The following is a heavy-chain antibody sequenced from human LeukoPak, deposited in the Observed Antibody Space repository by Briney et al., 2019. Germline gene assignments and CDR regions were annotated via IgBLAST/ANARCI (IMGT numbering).Heavy chain of an antibody. J-gene: IGHJ3*02. CDR3: ARDMVLDAFDI. D-gene: IGHD3-10*01. V-gene: IGHV4-39*02. CDR1: GGSISSRPYY. Sequence: SETLSLTCTVSGGSISSRPYYWGWVRQPPRKGLEWIGSISYSGSIHYNPSLKSRVTISVDTSKNQFSLKLSSVTAADTAVYYCARDMVLDAFDIWGQGTMVTVSS. CDR2: ISYSGSI.